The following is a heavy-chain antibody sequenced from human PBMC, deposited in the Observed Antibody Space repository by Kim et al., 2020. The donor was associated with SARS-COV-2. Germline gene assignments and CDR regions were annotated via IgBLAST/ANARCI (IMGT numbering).Heavy chain of an antibody. D-gene: IGHD6-13*01. Sequence: SETLSLTCTVSGGSISSSGYYWVWIRQPPGKGLEWIGSIYYSGSTYYNPSLKSRVTISVDTSKNQFSLKLSSVAAAATAVYYCARRNPQYSRSLVDYWGQGTLVTVSS. CDR1: GGSISSSGYY. CDR2: IYYSGST. J-gene: IGHJ4*02. CDR3: ARRNPQYSRSLVDY. V-gene: IGHV4-39*01.